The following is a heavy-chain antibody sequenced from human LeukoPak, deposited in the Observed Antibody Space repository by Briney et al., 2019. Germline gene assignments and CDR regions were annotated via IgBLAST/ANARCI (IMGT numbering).Heavy chain of an antibody. CDR3: ARVYCSSTSCYGSQDY. CDR1: GYTFTSYG. D-gene: IGHD2-2*01. J-gene: IGHJ4*02. V-gene: IGHV1-18*01. CDR2: ISAYNGNT. Sequence: ASVKVSCKASGYTFTSYGISWVRQAPGQGLEWMGWISAYNGNTNYAQKLQGRVTMTTDTSTSTAYMELRSLRSDDTAVYYCARVYCSSTSCYGSQDYWGQGTLVTVSS.